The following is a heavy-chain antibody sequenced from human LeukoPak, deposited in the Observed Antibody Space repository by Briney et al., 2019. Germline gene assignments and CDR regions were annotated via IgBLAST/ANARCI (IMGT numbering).Heavy chain of an antibody. CDR3: ARESVGSSFDY. CDR1: GYSFTSHW. D-gene: IGHD3-10*01. Sequence: GEPLKISCRGSGYSFTSHWIGWVRQMPGKGLEWMGMIYPGDSDTRYSPSFQGHVTISVDKYISTAFLQWSSLTASDTAIYYCARESVGSSFDYWGQGTLVTVSS. V-gene: IGHV5-51*01. J-gene: IGHJ4*02. CDR2: IYPGDSDT.